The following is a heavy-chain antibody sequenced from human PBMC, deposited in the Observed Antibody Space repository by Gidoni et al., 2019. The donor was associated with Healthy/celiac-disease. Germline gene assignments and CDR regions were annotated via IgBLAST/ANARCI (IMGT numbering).Heavy chain of an antibody. CDR3: ARLSSSMIVVVMYHFDY. Sequence: EVQLVQSGAEVKKPGESLKISCTGSGYSFTSYWIGWVRQMPGKGLEWMGIIYPGDSDTRYSPSFQGQVTISADKSISTAYLQWSSLKASDTAMYYCARLSSSMIVVVMYHFDYWGQGTLVTVSS. D-gene: IGHD3-22*01. CDR1: GYSFTSYW. J-gene: IGHJ4*02. V-gene: IGHV5-51*01. CDR2: IYPGDSDT.